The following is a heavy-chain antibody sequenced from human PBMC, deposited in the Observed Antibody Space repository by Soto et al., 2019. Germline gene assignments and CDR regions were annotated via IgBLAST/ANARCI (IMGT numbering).Heavy chain of an antibody. V-gene: IGHV5-51*01. CDR1: GYIFTSYW. CDR2: IYPGDSDT. J-gene: IGHJ6*02. CDR3: ARQQGGYSGYDFYYGMDV. Sequence: GESLKISCKGSGYIFTSYWIGWVRQMPGKGLEWMGIIYPGDSDTRYSPSFQGQVTISADKSISTAYLQWSSLKASDTAMYYCARQQGGYSGYDFYYGMDVWGQGTTVTVSS. D-gene: IGHD5-12*01.